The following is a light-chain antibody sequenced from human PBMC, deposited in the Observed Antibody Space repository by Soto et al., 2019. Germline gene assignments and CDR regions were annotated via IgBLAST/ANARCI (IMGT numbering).Light chain of an antibody. Sequence: EIELTQSPGTLSLSPGEIATLSCRASQSVSSSYLAWYQQKPGQAPRLLIYDASRRATGIPDRFSGSGSGTDFTLTISRLQPEDFAVYYYQQYASSPLTFGGGTKVEVE. J-gene: IGKJ4*01. V-gene: IGKV3-20*01. CDR2: DAS. CDR1: QSVSSSY. CDR3: QQYASSPLT.